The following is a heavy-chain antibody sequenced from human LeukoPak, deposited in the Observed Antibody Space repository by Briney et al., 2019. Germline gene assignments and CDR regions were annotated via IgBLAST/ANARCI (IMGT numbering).Heavy chain of an antibody. CDR2: MSAQDGTT. D-gene: IGHD6-19*01. Sequence: GASVKVSCEASGYTFRNYGMTWVRQAPGQGLEWLGGMSAQDGTTNYALEVLDRVTMTTDRSTSTANMEVRGLRSGDTAVYYCARRSTLYSSGFFYFAYWGQGTLVTVSS. CDR1: GYTFRNYG. J-gene: IGHJ4*02. V-gene: IGHV1-18*01. CDR3: ARRSTLYSSGFFYFAY.